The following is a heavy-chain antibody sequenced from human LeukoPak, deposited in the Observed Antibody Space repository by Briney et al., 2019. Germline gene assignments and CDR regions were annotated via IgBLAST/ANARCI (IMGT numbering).Heavy chain of an antibody. CDR3: ARWGGAGFEY. V-gene: IGHV3-23*01. CDR1: GFTFSSYA. J-gene: IGHJ4*02. CDR2: ISGYGGTT. Sequence: PGGSLRLSCAASGFTFSSYAMSWVRQAPGKGLEWVSGISGYGGTTYHADSVEGRFTISRDNSKNTLYLQMNSLRAEDTAIYYCARWGGAGFEYWGQGTLVTVSS. D-gene: IGHD3-16*01.